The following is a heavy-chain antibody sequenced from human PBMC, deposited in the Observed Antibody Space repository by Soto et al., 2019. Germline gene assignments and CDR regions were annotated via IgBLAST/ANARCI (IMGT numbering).Heavy chain of an antibody. V-gene: IGHV3-11*01. CDR3: ARAAEDCSGGSCYYYYMDV. CDR1: GFTFSGEY. J-gene: IGHJ6*03. CDR2: VSRSGSNI. D-gene: IGHD2-15*01. Sequence: GGSLRLSCAASGFTFSGEYMSWVRQAPEKGLEWLSYVSRSGSNIPYADSVKGRFTISRDNAQNSVYLQMNSLRGEDTAVYYCARAAEDCSGGSCYYYYMDVWGKGTTGTGSS.